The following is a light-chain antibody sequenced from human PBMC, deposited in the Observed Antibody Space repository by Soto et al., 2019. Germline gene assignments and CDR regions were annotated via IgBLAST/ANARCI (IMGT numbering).Light chain of an antibody. V-gene: IGKV3-11*01. CDR3: QQRSNLPLT. CDR2: DAS. Sequence: EIVLTQSPATLSLSPGERATLSCRASQSVSSYLAWYQQKHGQAPRLLLYDASNRATGIPARFSGSGSGTDFTLTISSLEPEDFAVYYCQQRSNLPLTFGGGTKVDIK. CDR1: QSVSSY. J-gene: IGKJ4*01.